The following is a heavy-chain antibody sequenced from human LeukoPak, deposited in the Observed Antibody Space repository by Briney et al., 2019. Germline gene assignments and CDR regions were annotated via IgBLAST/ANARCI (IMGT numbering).Heavy chain of an antibody. D-gene: IGHD3-3*01. CDR2: ISSSSSYI. Sequence: GGSLRLSCAASGFTFSDYYMSWIRQAPGKGLEWVSSISSSSSYIYYADSVKGRFTISRDNAKNSLYLQMNSLRAEDTAVYYCASDYDFWSGYYTGFDYWGQGTLVTVSS. V-gene: IGHV3-11*06. CDR3: ASDYDFWSGYYTGFDY. J-gene: IGHJ4*02. CDR1: GFTFSDYY.